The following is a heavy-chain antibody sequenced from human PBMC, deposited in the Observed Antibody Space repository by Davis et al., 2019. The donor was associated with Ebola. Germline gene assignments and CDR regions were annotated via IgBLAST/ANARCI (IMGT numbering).Heavy chain of an antibody. CDR1: GYTFTGYY. CDR3: ARECGGDCYPNFDY. V-gene: IGHV1-2*02. D-gene: IGHD2-21*01. CDR2: INPNSGGT. J-gene: IGHJ4*02. Sequence: ASVKVSCKASGYTFTGYYMHWVRQAPGQGLEWMGWINPNSGGTNYAQKLQGRVTMTTDTSTSTAYMELRSLRSDDTAVYYCARECGGDCYPNFDYWGQGTLVTVSS.